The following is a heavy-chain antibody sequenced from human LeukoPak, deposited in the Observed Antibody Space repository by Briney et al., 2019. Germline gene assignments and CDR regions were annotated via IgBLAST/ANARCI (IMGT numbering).Heavy chain of an antibody. CDR1: GYTFTNYY. V-gene: IGHV1-46*01. J-gene: IGHJ3*02. Sequence: ASVKVSCKASGYTFTNYYIHWVRQAPGQGLECMGIINPSGGSTSYAQKFQGRVTITADESTSTAYMELSSLRSEDTAVYYCASEYCSSTSCYAKGDAFDIWGQGTMVTVSS. CDR3: ASEYCSSTSCYAKGDAFDI. CDR2: INPSGGST. D-gene: IGHD2-2*01.